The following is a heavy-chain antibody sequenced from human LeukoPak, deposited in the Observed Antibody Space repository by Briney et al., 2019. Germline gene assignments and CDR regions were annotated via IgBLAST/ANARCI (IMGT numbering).Heavy chain of an antibody. CDR3: ARDGWYSGRYYFDY. D-gene: IGHD1-26*01. CDR1: GFTFSNYW. CDR2: IKQDGSEK. V-gene: IGHV3-7*04. Sequence: GGSLRLSWAASGFTFSNYWVSWVRQAPGKGLEWVANIKQDGSEKNYVDSVKGRFTISRDNAKSSLYLQMNSLRAEDTAVYYWARDGWYSGRYYFDYWGQGTLVTVSS. J-gene: IGHJ4*02.